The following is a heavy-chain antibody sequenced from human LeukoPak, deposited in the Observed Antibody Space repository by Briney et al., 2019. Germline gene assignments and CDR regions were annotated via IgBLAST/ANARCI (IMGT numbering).Heavy chain of an antibody. V-gene: IGHV1-69*05. CDR3: ARDQVAPIITMVRGVISAFDI. Sequence: SVKVSCKASGGTFSSYAISWVRQAPGQGLEWIGGIIPIFGTANYAQKFQGRVTITTDESTSTAYMELSSLRSEDTAVYYCARDQVAPIITMVRGVISAFDIWGQGTMVTVSS. J-gene: IGHJ3*02. D-gene: IGHD3-10*01. CDR1: GGTFSSYA. CDR2: IIPIFGTA.